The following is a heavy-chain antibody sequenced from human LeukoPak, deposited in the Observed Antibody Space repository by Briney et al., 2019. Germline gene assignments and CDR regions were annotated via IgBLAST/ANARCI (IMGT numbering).Heavy chain of an antibody. CDR1: GASFSGYY. V-gene: IGHV4-34*12. CDR2: IFHTGST. D-gene: IGHD1-7*01. Sequence: SETLSLTCAVSGASFSGYYWSWIRQSPGKGLEWIGEIFHTGSTNYNPSLKSRVTISIDTSKNQLSLKLSSVTAADTAVYYCAKENLNYRFDYWGQGALVTVSS. CDR3: AKENLNYRFDY. J-gene: IGHJ4*02.